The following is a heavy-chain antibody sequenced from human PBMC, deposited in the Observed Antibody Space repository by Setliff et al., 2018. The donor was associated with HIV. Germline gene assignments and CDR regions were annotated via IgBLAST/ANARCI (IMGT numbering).Heavy chain of an antibody. CDR3: ARVRVGATPLDY. CDR1: GYSFTSYG. D-gene: IGHD1-26*01. Sequence: ASVKVSCKASGYSFTSYGISWVRQAPGQGLEWMGWISAYNGNTNYAQKLQGRVTMTTDTSTSTAYMELRSLRSDDTAVYYCARVRVGATPLDYWGQGTLVTVSS. CDR2: ISAYNGNT. V-gene: IGHV1-18*01. J-gene: IGHJ4*02.